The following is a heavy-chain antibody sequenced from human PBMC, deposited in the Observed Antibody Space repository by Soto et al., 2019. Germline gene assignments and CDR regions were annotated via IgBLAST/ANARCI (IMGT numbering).Heavy chain of an antibody. CDR1: GYTFTSYH. D-gene: IGHD3-9*01. J-gene: IGHJ3*02. CDR2: MNPHTGNT. Sequence: QVQLVQSGAEVKKPGASVKVSCTASGYTFTSYHIDWVRQATGQGLEWMGWMNPHTGNTGYAQKFQGRVTMTSNPSTSAAHMELSSLRSDDPAVYYCARGSSYDILTRYYTLDAFDIWGPGTLVTVSS. CDR3: ARGSSYDILTRYYTLDAFDI. V-gene: IGHV1-8*01.